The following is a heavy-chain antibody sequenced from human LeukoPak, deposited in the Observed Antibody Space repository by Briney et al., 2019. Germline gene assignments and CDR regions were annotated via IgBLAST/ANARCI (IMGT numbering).Heavy chain of an antibody. J-gene: IGHJ4*02. Sequence: GGSLRLSCAASGFTFSANPMHWVRQAAGKGLEWVAIIAGDGIDKYYADSVKGRFTISRDNSKDTLYLQMDSLRDEDTAVYYCARQGYTGTYYRPLDSWGQGTLVNVSS. V-gene: IGHV3-30-3*01. CDR1: GFTFSANP. D-gene: IGHD1-26*01. CDR3: ARQGYTGTYYRPLDS. CDR2: IAGDGIDK.